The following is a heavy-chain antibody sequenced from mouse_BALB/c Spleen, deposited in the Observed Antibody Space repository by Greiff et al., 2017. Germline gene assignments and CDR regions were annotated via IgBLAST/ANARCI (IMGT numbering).Heavy chain of an antibody. CDR1: GFSLTSYG. Sequence: VKLQESGPDLVAPSQSLSITCTVSGFSLTSYGVHWVRQPPGKGLEWLVVIWSDGSTTYNSALKSRLSISKDNSKSQVFLKMNSLQTDDTAMYYCARQYGNLYAMDYWGQGTSVTVSS. J-gene: IGHJ4*01. V-gene: IGHV2-6-2*01. CDR3: ARQYGNLYAMDY. CDR2: IWSDGST. D-gene: IGHD2-10*02.